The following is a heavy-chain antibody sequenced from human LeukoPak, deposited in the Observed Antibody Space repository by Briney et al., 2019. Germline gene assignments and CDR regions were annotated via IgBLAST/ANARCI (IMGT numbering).Heavy chain of an antibody. Sequence: PGGSLRLSCVASGFTFSRYSMNWVRQAPGKGLDWVSYISTTGSTIYYADSVKGRFTISRDNAKNSLYLQMNSLRVEDTAVYYCARDSTAHDAFDIWGQGTMVTVSS. CDR1: GFTFSRYS. CDR2: ISTTGSTI. D-gene: IGHD2-21*02. CDR3: ARDSTAHDAFDI. J-gene: IGHJ3*02. V-gene: IGHV3-48*04.